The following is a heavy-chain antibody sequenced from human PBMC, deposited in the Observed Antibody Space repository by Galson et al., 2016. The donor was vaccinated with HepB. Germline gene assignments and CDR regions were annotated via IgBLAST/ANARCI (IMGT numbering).Heavy chain of an antibody. D-gene: IGHD3-9*01. CDR3: AREGACTYYEILTGYSPPDAFDV. CDR2: ISGSGGTT. V-gene: IGHV3-23*01. J-gene: IGHJ3*01. CDR1: GFTFSSFA. Sequence: SLRLSCAASGFTFSSFAINWVRQAPGKGLEWVSGISGSGGTTYHADSVKGRFTISRDNSKNTLYLQMNSLRAEATAVYYCAREGACTYYEILTGYSPPDAFDVWGQGTMVTVSS.